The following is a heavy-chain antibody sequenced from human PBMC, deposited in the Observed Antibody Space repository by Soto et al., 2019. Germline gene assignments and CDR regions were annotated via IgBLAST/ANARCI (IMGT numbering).Heavy chain of an antibody. CDR2: IYYSGST. CDR3: ARGSGYSSSWFLALDY. J-gene: IGHJ4*02. Sequence: PSETLSLTCTVSGGSISSGGYYWSWIRQHPGKGLEWIGSIYYSGSTYYNPSLKSRVTISVDTSKNQFSLKLSSVTAADTAVYYCARGSGYSSSWFLALDYWGQGTLVTVAS. V-gene: IGHV4-31*03. CDR1: GGSISSGGYY. D-gene: IGHD6-13*01.